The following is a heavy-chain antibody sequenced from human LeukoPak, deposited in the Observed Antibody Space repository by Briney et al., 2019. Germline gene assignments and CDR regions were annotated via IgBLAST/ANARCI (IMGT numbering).Heavy chain of an antibody. CDR2: INHSGRI. D-gene: IGHD4-17*01. Sequence: SETLSLTCAVYGGSFSGYYWSWIRQPPGKGLEWIGEINHSGRIQYNPSLKSRVTISVDTSKNQFSLNLSSVTAADTAVYYCARRGFYGAVVWGQGTLVTVSS. V-gene: IGHV4-34*01. CDR3: ARRGFYGAVV. J-gene: IGHJ4*02. CDR1: GGSFSGYY.